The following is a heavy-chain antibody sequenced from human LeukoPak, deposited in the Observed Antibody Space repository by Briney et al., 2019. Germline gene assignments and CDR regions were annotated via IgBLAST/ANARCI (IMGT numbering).Heavy chain of an antibody. D-gene: IGHD2-2*01. CDR1: GFTFSNAW. CDR2: IYRNADGGTT. Sequence: PGGSLRLSCEASGFTFSNAWMTWVRQAPGKGLEWVGRIYRNADGGTTDYAAPVKGRFTISRDDSKNTLYLQMNSLKTEDTAVYYCTTDSYCSTTTCYASSNYYYGLDAWGQGTSVTVSS. V-gene: IGHV3-15*05. J-gene: IGHJ6*02. CDR3: TTDSYCSTTTCYASSNYYYGLDA.